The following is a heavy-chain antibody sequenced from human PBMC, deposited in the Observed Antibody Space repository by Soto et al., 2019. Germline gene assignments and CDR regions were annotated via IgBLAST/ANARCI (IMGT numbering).Heavy chain of an antibody. CDR1: GFTFSSYG. D-gene: IGHD3-22*01. Sequence: QVQLVESGGGVVQPGRSLRLSCAASGFTFSSYGMHWVRQAPGKGLEWVAVIWYDGSNKYYADSVKGRFTISRDNSKNTLYLQMNSLRAEDTAVYYCARAHTIYYYDSSGIPRPVDYWGQGTLVTVSS. V-gene: IGHV3-33*01. CDR3: ARAHTIYYYDSSGIPRPVDY. J-gene: IGHJ4*02. CDR2: IWYDGSNK.